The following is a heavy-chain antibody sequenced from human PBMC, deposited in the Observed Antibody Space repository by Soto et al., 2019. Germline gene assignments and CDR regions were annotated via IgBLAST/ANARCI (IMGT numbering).Heavy chain of an antibody. D-gene: IGHD3-16*01. CDR3: ARWGTTGGLDV. CDR2: TSYYGSDK. CDR1: GFTFRSYV. Sequence: QVQLVESGGGVVQPGTSLRVSCVGSGFTFRSYVIHWVRQAPGKGLEWVALTSYYGSDKYYGDSVRGRFTISRDNSRNTGDLQMDSLSLEATALYYCARWGTTGGLDVWGQGTLVSVSS. J-gene: IGHJ1*01. V-gene: IGHV3-30*19.